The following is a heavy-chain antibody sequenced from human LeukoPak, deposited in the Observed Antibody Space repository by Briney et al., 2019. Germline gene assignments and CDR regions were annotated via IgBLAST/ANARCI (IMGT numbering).Heavy chain of an antibody. CDR2: IGVNGVPT. J-gene: IGHJ4*02. CDR1: GFTFSSYA. Sequence: GGSLRLSCAASGFTFSSYAMSWVRQAPGEGLEWVSRIGVNGVPTYYADSVKGRFTISRDNSRNTLFLHMNSLRAEDTAVYYCAKEVFGEYYDGLGYWGQRTLVTVSS. V-gene: IGHV3-23*01. CDR3: AKEVFGEYYDGLGY. D-gene: IGHD3-10*02.